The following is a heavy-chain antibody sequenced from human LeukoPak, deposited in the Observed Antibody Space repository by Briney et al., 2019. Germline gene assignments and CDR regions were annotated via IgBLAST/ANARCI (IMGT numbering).Heavy chain of an antibody. Sequence: ASVKVSCKASGYTLTSYDINWVRQATGQGLEWMGWMNPNSGNTGYAQKFQGRVTMTRNTSISTAYMELSSLRSEDTAVYYCARVSGYYTVPNLWGQGTMVTVSS. D-gene: IGHD3-3*01. J-gene: IGHJ3*01. CDR3: ARVSGYYTVPNL. V-gene: IGHV1-8*01. CDR2: MNPNSGNT. CDR1: GYTLTSYD.